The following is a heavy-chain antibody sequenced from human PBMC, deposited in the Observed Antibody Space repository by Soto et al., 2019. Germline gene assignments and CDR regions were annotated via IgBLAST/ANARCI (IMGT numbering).Heavy chain of an antibody. D-gene: IGHD7-27*01. V-gene: IGHV3-21*01. CDR1: GFTFSSYS. CDR3: ARDLSELTGAHGMDV. CDR2: ISSSSSYI. J-gene: IGHJ6*02. Sequence: PGGSLRLSCAASGFTFSSYSMNWVRQAPGKGLEWVSSISSSSSYIYYADSVKGRFTISRDNAKNSLYLQMNSLRAEDTAVYYCARDLSELTGAHGMDVWGQGTTVTVSS.